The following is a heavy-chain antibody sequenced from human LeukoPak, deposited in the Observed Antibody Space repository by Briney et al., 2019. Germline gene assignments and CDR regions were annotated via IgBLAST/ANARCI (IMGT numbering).Heavy chain of an antibody. CDR2: IKSDGSSA. CDR1: GFTFSSHW. D-gene: IGHD7-27*01. J-gene: IGHJ4*02. Sequence: GGSLRLSCAASGFTFSSHWMHCVRQAPGKGLVWVSRIKSDGSSASYADSVKGRFTVSRDNAKNTLYLQMNSLRAEDTAVYYCARNNWGIDSWGQGTLVTVSS. CDR3: ARNNWGIDS. V-gene: IGHV3-74*01.